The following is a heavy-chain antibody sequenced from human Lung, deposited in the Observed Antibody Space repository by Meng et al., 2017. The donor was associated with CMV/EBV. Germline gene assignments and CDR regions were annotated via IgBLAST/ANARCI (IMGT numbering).Heavy chain of an antibody. J-gene: IGHJ4*02. D-gene: IGHD6-19*01. CDR2: IYHSGGT. CDR3: ARDPYATGWAG. V-gene: IGHV4-4*02. CDR1: GGSISISTW. Sequence: QLPESGPGLVKPSGTRSLTCAVSGGSISISTWWSWVRQPPGKGLEWIGEIYHSGGTNYNPSLRGRVTISLDKSKNQFSLTLRSVTAADTAVYYCARDPYATGWAGWGQGTLVTVSS.